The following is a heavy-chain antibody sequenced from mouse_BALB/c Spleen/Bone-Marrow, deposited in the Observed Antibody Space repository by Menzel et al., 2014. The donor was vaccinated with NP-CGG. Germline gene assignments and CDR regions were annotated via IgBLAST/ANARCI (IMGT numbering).Heavy chain of an antibody. CDR3: ARQGYYGKGDY. V-gene: IGHV4-1*02. D-gene: IGHD2-1*01. CDR1: GFDFSRYW. CDR2: INPDSSTI. Sequence: EVQLQQSGGGLVQPGGSLKLSCAASGFDFSRYWMSWVRQAPGKGLEWIGEINPDSSTINYTPSLKDKFIISRDNAKNTLYLQMRKVRSEDTALYYCARQGYYGKGDYWGQGTTLTVSS. J-gene: IGHJ2*01.